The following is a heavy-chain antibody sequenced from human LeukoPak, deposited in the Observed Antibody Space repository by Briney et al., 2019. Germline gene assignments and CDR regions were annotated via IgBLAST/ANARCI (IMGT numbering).Heavy chain of an antibody. J-gene: IGHJ4*02. D-gene: IGHD5-18*01. V-gene: IGHV4-34*01. CDR2: INHSGST. CDR3: ARGGRGYSYGRIFDY. Sequence: PSETLSLTCAVYGGSFSGYYWSWIRQPPGKGLEWIGEINHSGSTNYNPSLKSRVTISVDTSKNQFSLKLSSVTAAATAVYYCARGGRGYSYGRIFDYWGQGTLVTVSS. CDR1: GGSFSGYY.